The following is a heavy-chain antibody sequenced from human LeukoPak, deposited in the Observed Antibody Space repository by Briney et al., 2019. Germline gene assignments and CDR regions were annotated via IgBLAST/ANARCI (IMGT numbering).Heavy chain of an antibody. V-gene: IGHV4-34*01. J-gene: IGHJ4*02. Sequence: SETLSLTCAVYGGSFSGYYWSWIRQPPGKGLEWIGEINHSGSTNYNPSLKSRVTISVDTSKNQFSLKLSSVTAADTAVYYCARGTTHGDPGYFDYWGQGTLVTVSS. CDR3: ARGTTHGDPGYFDY. D-gene: IGHD4-17*01. CDR1: GGSFSGYY. CDR2: INHSGST.